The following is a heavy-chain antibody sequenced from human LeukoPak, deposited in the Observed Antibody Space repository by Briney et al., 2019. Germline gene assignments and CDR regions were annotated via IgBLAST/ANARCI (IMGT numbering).Heavy chain of an antibody. D-gene: IGHD2-2*01. V-gene: IGHV3-49*04. CDR3: TRASYQLPDYYYYMDI. J-gene: IGHJ6*03. Sequence: GGSLRLSCSASGFSFGDYALSWVRLAPGKGLEWVGFITSKVYGGTTHYAASVKGRFTISRDDSKNIAYLQLNSLKTEDTAVYYCTRASYQLPDYYYYMDIWGKGTTVTISS. CDR2: ITSKVYGGTT. CDR1: GFSFGDYA.